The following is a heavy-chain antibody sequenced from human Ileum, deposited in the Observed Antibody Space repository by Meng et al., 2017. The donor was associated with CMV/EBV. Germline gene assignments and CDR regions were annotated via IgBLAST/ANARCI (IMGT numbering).Heavy chain of an antibody. Sequence: GGSLRLSCTISGFTLSSSDMHWFRQAPGKGLEWVALIHYGGSYENYADAVKGRFTVSRDNSRNTVFMQMNSMRAEDTAVYYGAKDGDESSGYYYCDYWGQGTLVTVSS. CDR3: AKDGDESSGYYYCDY. J-gene: IGHJ4*02. V-gene: IGHV3-30*02. D-gene: IGHD3-22*01. CDR1: GFTLSSSD. CDR2: IHYGGSYE.